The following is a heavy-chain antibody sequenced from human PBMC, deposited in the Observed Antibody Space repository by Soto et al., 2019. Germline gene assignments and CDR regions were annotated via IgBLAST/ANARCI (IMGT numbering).Heavy chain of an antibody. Sequence: PGGSLRLSCAASGFPFNIYALHWVRQSPGKGLEWVAFISFDGTKKYYSDSVKGRFTISRDNLKNTLYLQMNNLRVEDAALYFCAREDDYGYRYRHYGLDVWGQGTTITVSS. V-gene: IGHV3-30-3*01. D-gene: IGHD4-17*01. J-gene: IGHJ6*02. CDR2: ISFDGTKK. CDR1: GFPFNIYA. CDR3: AREDDYGYRYRHYGLDV.